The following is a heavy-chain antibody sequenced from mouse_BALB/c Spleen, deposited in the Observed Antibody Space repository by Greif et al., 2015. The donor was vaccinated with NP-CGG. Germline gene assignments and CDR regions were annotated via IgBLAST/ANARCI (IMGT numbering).Heavy chain of an antibody. CDR1: GYTFTSYW. Sequence: QVQLKESGAELAKPGASVKTSCKASGYTFTSYWMHWVKQRPGQGLEWIGYINPSTGYTEYNQKFKDKATLTADKSSSTAYMQLSSLTSEDSAVYYCARYRSTDAMDYWGQGTSVTVSS. CDR3: ARYRSTDAMDY. J-gene: IGHJ4*01. V-gene: IGHV1-7*01. D-gene: IGHD2-1*01. CDR2: INPSTGYT.